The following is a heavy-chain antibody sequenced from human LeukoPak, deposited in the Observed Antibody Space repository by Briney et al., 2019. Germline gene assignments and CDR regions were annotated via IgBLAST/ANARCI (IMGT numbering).Heavy chain of an antibody. CDR3: VQRGYSDSSAYYTFHH. CDR2: ITSGGST. CDR1: GFTFSSYT. Sequence: GGSLRLSCAASGFTFSSYTMSWVRQAPGKGLEWVSAITSGGSTYYADSVKGRFTISRDNSKNTLFLQMNSLRVEDTALYYCVQRGYSDSSAYYTFHHWGQGTLVTVSS. V-gene: IGHV3-23*01. D-gene: IGHD3-22*01. J-gene: IGHJ1*01.